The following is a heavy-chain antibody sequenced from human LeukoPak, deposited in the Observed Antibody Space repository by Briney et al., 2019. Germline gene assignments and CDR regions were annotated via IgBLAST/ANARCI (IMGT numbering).Heavy chain of an antibody. CDR2: IIPIFGTA. D-gene: IGHD2-2*01. CDR1: GGSFNTYA. CDR3: ARGCDSTSCPLDF. J-gene: IGHJ4*02. V-gene: IGHV1-69*05. Sequence: ASVKVSCKASGGSFNTYAITWVRQAPGQGLEWMGGIIPIFGTANYAPNFQGRVTITTDESKSTVYMDLSSLRSEDTAVYYCARGCDSTSCPLDFWGQGTLVTVSS.